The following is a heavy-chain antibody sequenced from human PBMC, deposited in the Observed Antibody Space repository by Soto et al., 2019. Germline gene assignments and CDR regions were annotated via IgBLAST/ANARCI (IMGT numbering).Heavy chain of an antibody. V-gene: IGHV3-21*01. D-gene: IGHD3-9*01. CDR1: GFTFRNYN. CDR3: ARDRYDTSYYFDY. Sequence: PGGSLRLSCAASGFTFRNYNMNWVRQVPGKGLEWVSSISSSSSYIYYADSVKGRFTISRDNAKNSLYLQMNSLRAEDTAVYYCARDRYDTSYYFDYWGQGTLVTVSS. J-gene: IGHJ4*02. CDR2: ISSSSSYI.